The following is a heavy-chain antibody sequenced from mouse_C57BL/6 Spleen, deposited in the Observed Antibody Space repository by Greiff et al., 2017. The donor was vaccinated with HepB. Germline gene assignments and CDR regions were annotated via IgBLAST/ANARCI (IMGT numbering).Heavy chain of an antibody. CDR2: IDPSDSET. CDR3: ARSGLRGYAMDY. J-gene: IGHJ4*01. Sequence: QVQLQQPGAELVRPGSSVKLSCKASGYTFTSYWMHWVKQRPIQGLEWIGNIDPSDSETHYNQKFKDKATLTVDKSSSTAYMQLSSLTSEDSAVYYCARSGLRGYAMDYWGQGTSVTVSS. V-gene: IGHV1-52*01. CDR1: GYTFTSYW. D-gene: IGHD2-4*01.